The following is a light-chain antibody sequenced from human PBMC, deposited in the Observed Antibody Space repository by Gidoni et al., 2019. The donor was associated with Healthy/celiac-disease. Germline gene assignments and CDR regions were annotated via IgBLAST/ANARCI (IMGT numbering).Light chain of an antibody. V-gene: IGLV2-11*01. CDR1: SSDVGGYNY. CDR3: CSYAGSYTPWV. CDR2: DVS. J-gene: IGLJ3*02. Sequence: QSALTQPRPVSGPPGQSVTIPCTGTSSDVGGYNYVSWYQQHPGKAPKLMIYDVSKRPSGVPDRFSGSKSGNTASLTISGLQAEDEADYYCCSYAGSYTPWVFGGGTKLTVL.